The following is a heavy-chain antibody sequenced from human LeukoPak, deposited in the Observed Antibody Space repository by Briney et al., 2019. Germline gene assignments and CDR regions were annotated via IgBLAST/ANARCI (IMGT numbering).Heavy chain of an antibody. Sequence: GASVKVSCKASGYTFTSYGISWVRQAPGQGLEWMGWINPNSGGTNYAQKFQGRVTMTRDTSISTAYMELSRLRSDDTAVYYCAREVVELESGSYFDYWGQGTLVTVSS. CDR2: INPNSGGT. CDR1: GYTFTSYG. V-gene: IGHV1-2*02. D-gene: IGHD1-26*01. CDR3: AREVVELESGSYFDY. J-gene: IGHJ4*02.